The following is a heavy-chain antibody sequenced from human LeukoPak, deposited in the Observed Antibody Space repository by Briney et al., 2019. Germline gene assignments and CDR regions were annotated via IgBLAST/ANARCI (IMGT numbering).Heavy chain of an antibody. V-gene: IGHV3-15*01. CDR3: TRGGWELPLDY. D-gene: IGHD1-26*01. J-gene: IGHJ4*02. CDR2: IKSKTDGGTT. Sequence: GGSLRLSCAASGFTFSNAWMTWVRQAPGKGLEWVGRIKSKTDGGTTDCAAPVKGRFTISRDDSKSIAYLQMNSLKTEDTAVYYCTRGGWELPLDYWGQGTLVTVSS. CDR1: GFTFSNAW.